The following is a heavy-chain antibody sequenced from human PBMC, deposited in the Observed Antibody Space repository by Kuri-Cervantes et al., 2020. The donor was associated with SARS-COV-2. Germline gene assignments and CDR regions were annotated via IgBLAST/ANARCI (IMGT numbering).Heavy chain of an antibody. Sequence: GESLKISCAASGFSFSDYVMTRVRQAPGKGLEWVSIINDAGTTTHYADSVKGRFTISRDNSKNTVYLQMNNLEVEDTAVYFCATGFTSVWFRPLAYWGQGTLGTVSS. J-gene: IGHJ4*02. D-gene: IGHD3-10*01. V-gene: IGHV3-23*01. CDR1: GFSFSDYV. CDR3: ATGFTSVWFRPLAY. CDR2: INDAGTTT.